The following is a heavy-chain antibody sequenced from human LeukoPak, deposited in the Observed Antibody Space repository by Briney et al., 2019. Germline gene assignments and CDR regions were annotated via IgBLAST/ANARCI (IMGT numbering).Heavy chain of an antibody. CDR2: IYYSGST. Sequence: SETLSLTCTVSGGSIRSSSYYWSWIRQPPGKGLEWIGYIYYSGSTNYDPSLKSRVTISVDTSKNQFSLKLSSVTAADTAVYYCAMTGRLNWFDPWGQGTLVTVSS. CDR3: AMTGRLNWFDP. J-gene: IGHJ5*02. V-gene: IGHV4-61*01. D-gene: IGHD3-9*01. CDR1: GGSIRSSSYY.